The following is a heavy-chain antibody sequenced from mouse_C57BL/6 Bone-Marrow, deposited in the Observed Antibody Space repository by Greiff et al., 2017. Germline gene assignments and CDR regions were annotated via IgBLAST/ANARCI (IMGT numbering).Heavy chain of an antibody. J-gene: IGHJ4*01. CDR3: ARRDYSNYAMDY. CDR1: GYTFTSYW. CDR2: IDPSDSYT. Sequence: QVQLQQPGAELVMPGASVKLSCKASGYTFTSYWMHWVKQRPGQGLEWIGVIDPSDSYTNYNQKFKSKSTLTVDKSSSTAYMQLSSLTSADSAVYFCARRDYSNYAMDYWGQGTSVTVSS. V-gene: IGHV1-69*01. D-gene: IGHD2-5*01.